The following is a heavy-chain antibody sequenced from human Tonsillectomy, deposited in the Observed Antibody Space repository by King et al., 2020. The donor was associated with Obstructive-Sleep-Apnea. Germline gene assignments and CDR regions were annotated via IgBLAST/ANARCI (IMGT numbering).Heavy chain of an antibody. CDR1: GYSFTSYW. Sequence: QLVQSGAEVKKPGESLKISCKGSGYSFTSYWIGWVRQMPGKGLEGMGIIYPGDSDTRYSPAFQGQVTISADKSISTAYLQWSTLKASDTAMYYFARHGDYDFWSGYYHYFDYWGQGTLVTVSS. CDR3: ARHGDYDFWSGYYHYFDY. J-gene: IGHJ4*02. V-gene: IGHV5-51*01. CDR2: IYPGDSDT. D-gene: IGHD3-3*01.